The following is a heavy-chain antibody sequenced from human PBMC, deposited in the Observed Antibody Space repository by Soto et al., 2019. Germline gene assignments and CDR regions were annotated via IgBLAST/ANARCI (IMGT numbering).Heavy chain of an antibody. CDR2: IKQDGSEK. Sequence: EVQLVESGGGLVQPGGSLRLSCAASGFTFSSYWMSWVRQAPGKGLEWVANIKQDGSEKYYVDSVKGRFTISRDNAKNSLYLQMNGLRAEDTAVYYCAREGWGDYTDAFDIWGQGTMVTVSS. CDR1: GFTFSSYW. V-gene: IGHV3-7*01. J-gene: IGHJ3*02. D-gene: IGHD3-16*01. CDR3: AREGWGDYTDAFDI.